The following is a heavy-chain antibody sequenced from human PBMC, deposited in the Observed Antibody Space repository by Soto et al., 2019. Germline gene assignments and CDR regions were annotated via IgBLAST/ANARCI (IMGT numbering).Heavy chain of an antibody. D-gene: IGHD5-12*01. V-gene: IGHV1-69*06. CDR3: ARDIYSGSGFDY. Sequence: GASVKVSCKASGGTFSSYAISWVRQAPGQGLEWMGGIIPIFGTANYAQKFQGRVTITADKSTSTAYMELSSLRSEDTAVYYCARDIYSGSGFDYWGQGTLVTVPQ. CDR2: IIPIFGTA. J-gene: IGHJ4*02. CDR1: GGTFSSYA.